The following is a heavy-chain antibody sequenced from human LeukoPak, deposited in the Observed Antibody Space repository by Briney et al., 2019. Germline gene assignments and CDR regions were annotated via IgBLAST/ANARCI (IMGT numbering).Heavy chain of an antibody. CDR1: GFTFSSYA. V-gene: IGHV3-23*01. CDR3: ARGGVRFGDFST. CDR2: ISGSGGST. D-gene: IGHD4-17*01. J-gene: IGHJ5*02. Sequence: GGSLRLSCAVSGFTFSSYAMNWVRQAPGKGLEWVSTISGSGGSTYYADSDKGRFTISRDNSQNTLFLQMNNLRAEDTAVYYCARGGVRFGDFSTWGQGTLVTVSS.